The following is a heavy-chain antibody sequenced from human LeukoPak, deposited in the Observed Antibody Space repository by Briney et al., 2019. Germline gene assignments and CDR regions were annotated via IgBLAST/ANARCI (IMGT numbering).Heavy chain of an antibody. Sequence: SETLSLTCTVSGGSFSNYYWSWIRQPAGKGLEWIGRIYTSGSTNYNPSVKSRVTMSVDTSNNQFSLKLTSVTAADTAVYYCARQPTQYYGMDVWGQGTTVTVSS. V-gene: IGHV4-4*07. CDR3: ARQPTQYYGMDV. D-gene: IGHD1-14*01. J-gene: IGHJ6*02. CDR1: GGSFSNYY. CDR2: IYTSGST.